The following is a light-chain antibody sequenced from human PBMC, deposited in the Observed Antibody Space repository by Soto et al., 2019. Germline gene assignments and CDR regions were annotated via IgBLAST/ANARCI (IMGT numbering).Light chain of an antibody. CDR2: DVS. J-gene: IGKJ2*01. Sequence: DIQMTQSPPSLSVSVGDRVTITCQASQDIGNYLNWYQQKPGKAPKFLIYDVSNLETGVSSRFSGSGSGTDFNLTISNLQPEDIATYYCQQYDNAAKFTFGQGTKLEIK. V-gene: IGKV1-33*01. CDR1: QDIGNY. CDR3: QQYDNAAKFT.